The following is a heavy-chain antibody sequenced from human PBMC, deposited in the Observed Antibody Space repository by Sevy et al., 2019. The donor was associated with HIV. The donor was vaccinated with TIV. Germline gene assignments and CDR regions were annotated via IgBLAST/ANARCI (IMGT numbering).Heavy chain of an antibody. V-gene: IGHV5-51*01. CDR1: EYNFTNYW. CDR3: ARISSSPRAYYYYFGIDV. D-gene: IGHD6-6*01. J-gene: IGHJ6*02. Sequence: GESLKTSCKGSEYNFTNYWIGWVRQMPGKGLEWMGIIYPGDSGTRYSPSFQDQVTISADKSISTAYLQWSSLKASDTAMYYCARISSSPRAYYYYFGIDVRGQGTTVTVSS. CDR2: IYPGDSGT.